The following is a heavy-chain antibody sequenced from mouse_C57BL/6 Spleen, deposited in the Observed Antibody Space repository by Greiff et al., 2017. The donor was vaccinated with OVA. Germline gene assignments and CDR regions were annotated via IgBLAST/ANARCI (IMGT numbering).Heavy chain of an antibody. D-gene: IGHD2-5*01. CDR3: ARDSNYDYAMDY. J-gene: IGHJ4*01. V-gene: IGHV1-61*01. CDR2: IYPSDSET. Sequence: QVQLQQPGAELVRPGSSVKLSCKASSYTFTSYWMDWVKQRPGQGLEWIGNIYPSDSETHYNQKFKDKATLTVDKSSSTAYMQLSSLTSEDSAVYYCARDSNYDYAMDYWGQGTSVTFSS. CDR1: SYTFTSYW.